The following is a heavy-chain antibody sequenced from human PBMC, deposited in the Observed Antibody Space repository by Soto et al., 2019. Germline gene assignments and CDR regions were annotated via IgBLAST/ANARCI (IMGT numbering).Heavy chain of an antibody. CDR1: GYSFTSYW. D-gene: IGHD6-13*01. CDR3: ARHRLRYSSSWYFFDY. Sequence: RESLKIACKGSGYSFTSYWIGWVRQMPGKGLEWMGIIYPGDSDTRYSPSFQGQVTISADKSISTAYLQWSSLKASDTAMYYCARHRLRYSSSWYFFDYRGPRPPVPLSP. V-gene: IGHV5-51*01. CDR2: IYPGDSDT. J-gene: IGHJ4*02.